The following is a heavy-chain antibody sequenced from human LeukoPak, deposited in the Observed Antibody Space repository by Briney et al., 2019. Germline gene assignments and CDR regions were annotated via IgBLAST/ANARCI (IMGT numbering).Heavy chain of an antibody. V-gene: IGHV4-59*08. J-gene: IGHJ4*02. Sequence: TSETLSLTCALSGGSMSSYYWSWIRQPPGKGLEWIGYIYYSGGTDYNPSLKSRVTISLDTSKNQFSLKLNSVTAADTAVYYCARHAFWYSSFFDYWGQGALVTVSS. D-gene: IGHD6-19*01. CDR2: IYYSGGT. CDR1: GGSMSSYY. CDR3: ARHAFWYSSFFDY.